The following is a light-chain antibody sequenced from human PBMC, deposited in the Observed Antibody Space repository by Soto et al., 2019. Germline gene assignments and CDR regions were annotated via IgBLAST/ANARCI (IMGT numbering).Light chain of an antibody. Sequence: EVVLTQSPGTLSLSPGDRASLSCRASQNLSRYFLAWYQQKPGQAPRVLIYDASIRATGIPDRFSGSGSGTDFTLTISRLEPEDSAVYYCQQYDSSPLTFGGGTKVDIK. V-gene: IGKV3-20*01. J-gene: IGKJ4*01. CDR2: DAS. CDR3: QQYDSSPLT. CDR1: QNLSRYF.